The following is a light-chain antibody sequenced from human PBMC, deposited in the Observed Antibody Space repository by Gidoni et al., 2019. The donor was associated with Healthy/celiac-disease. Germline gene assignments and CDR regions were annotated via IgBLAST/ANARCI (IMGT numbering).Light chain of an antibody. CDR3: QQPVTSS. V-gene: IGKV1-9*01. CDR2: AAS. CDR1: QGISSY. J-gene: IGKJ2*04. Sequence: DIQLTQSPSFLSASVGDRVTITCRASQGISSYLAWYQQKPGKAPKLLIYAASTLQSGVPSRFSGSGSGTEFTLTISSLQPEDFATYYCQQPVTSSFGQGTKLEIK.